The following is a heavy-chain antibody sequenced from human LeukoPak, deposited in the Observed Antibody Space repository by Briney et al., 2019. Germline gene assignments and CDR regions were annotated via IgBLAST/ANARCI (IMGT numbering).Heavy chain of an antibody. CDR1: GGSISSYY. V-gene: IGHV4-59*01. CDR2: IYYSGST. Sequence: PSETPSLTCTVSGGSISSYYWSWIRQPPGKGLEWIGYIYYSGSTNYNPSLKSRVTISVDTSKNQFSLKLSSVTAADTAVYYCARLTLNWFDPWGQGTLVTVSS. J-gene: IGHJ5*02. CDR3: ARLTLNWFDP. D-gene: IGHD3-9*01.